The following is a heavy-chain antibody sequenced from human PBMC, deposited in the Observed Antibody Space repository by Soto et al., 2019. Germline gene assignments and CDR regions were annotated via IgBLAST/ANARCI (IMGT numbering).Heavy chain of an antibody. Sequence: SGFTFSSYGMHWVRQAPGKGLEWVAVISYDGSNKYYADSVKGRFTISRDNSKNTLYLQMNSLRAEDTAVYYCATGVRQGNWFDPWGQGTLVTVSS. CDR3: ATGVRQGNWFDP. CDR2: ISYDGSNK. J-gene: IGHJ5*02. V-gene: IGHV3-30*19. CDR1: GFTFSSYG. D-gene: IGHD2-21*01.